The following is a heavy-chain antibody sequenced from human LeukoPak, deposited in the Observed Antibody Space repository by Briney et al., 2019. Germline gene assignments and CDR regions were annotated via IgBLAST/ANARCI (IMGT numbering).Heavy chain of an antibody. CDR3: ARAQKYSYDAFDI. CDR1: GFSFSSYS. V-gene: IGHV3-48*04. D-gene: IGHD4-11*01. CDR2: ISSGSGTI. Sequence: PGGSLRLSCAASGFSFSSYSMNWVRQAPGKGLESVSYISSGSGTIYYADSVQGRFTISRDNAKNSLYLQMNSLSAEDTAVYYCARAQKYSYDAFDIWGQGTMVTVSS. J-gene: IGHJ3*02.